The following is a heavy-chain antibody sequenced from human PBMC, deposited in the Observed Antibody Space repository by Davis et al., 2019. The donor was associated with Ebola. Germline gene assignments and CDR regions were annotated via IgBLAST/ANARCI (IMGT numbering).Heavy chain of an antibody. CDR2: IRQDGSEK. Sequence: GGSLRLSCAASGFTFSSDWMSWVRQAPGKGLEWVANIRQDGSEKYYVDSVKGRFTILRDNAKKSLYLQMKSLRDEDTAVYYCARGEGRIAAAGTDYWGQGTLVTVSS. CDR3: ARGEGRIAAAGTDY. J-gene: IGHJ4*02. V-gene: IGHV3-7*01. D-gene: IGHD6-13*01. CDR1: GFTFSSDW.